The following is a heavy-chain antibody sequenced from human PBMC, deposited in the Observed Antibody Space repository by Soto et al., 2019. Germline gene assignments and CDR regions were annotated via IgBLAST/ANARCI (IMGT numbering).Heavy chain of an antibody. CDR2: IWYDGSNT. CDR1: GFFLRDFG. D-gene: IGHD6-19*01. J-gene: IGHJ4*01. V-gene: IGHV3-33*01. CDR3: AIAMAGKWHXFDY. Sequence: GGSLRLSCVASGFFLRDFGMHWVRQAPGKGLEWVSVIWYDGSNTYQGESVKGRFTMSRDISKNTLYLQMDSLRPEDTAVYYCAIAMAGKWHXFDYWGHGTLVTVSS.